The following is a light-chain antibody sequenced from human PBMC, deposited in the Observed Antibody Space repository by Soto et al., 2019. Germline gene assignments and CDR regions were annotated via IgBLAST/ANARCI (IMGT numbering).Light chain of an antibody. Sequence: QSVLTQPPSVSGAPGQRVTISCTGSSSNIGAGYDVHWYQQLPGTAPKLLIYGNSNRPSGVPDRFSGSKSGTSASLAITGLQAEDEADYYCQSYDSSQHVVFGGGTKVTVL. CDR1: SSNIGAGYD. V-gene: IGLV1-40*01. J-gene: IGLJ2*01. CDR3: QSYDSSQHVV. CDR2: GNS.